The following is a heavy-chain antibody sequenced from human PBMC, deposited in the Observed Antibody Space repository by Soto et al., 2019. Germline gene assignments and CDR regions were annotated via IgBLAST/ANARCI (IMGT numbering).Heavy chain of an antibody. CDR3: AKTITLSPSDDSRGRGALIAH. Sequence: QVHLVESGGGVVQPGGSLRLSCTASGFTFSVFGIHWVRQAPGKGPEWVAVISHEGNSKHYADSVKGRFTISRDNAKNTLSLLMDSLRPEDTALYYCAKTITLSPSDDSRGRGALIAHWGQGTLVTVSS. CDR1: GFTFSVFG. CDR2: ISHEGNSK. J-gene: IGHJ4*02. D-gene: IGHD2-21*01. V-gene: IGHV3-30*18.